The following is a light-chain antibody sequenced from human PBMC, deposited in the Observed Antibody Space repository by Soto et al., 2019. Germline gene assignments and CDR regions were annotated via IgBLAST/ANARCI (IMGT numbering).Light chain of an antibody. V-gene: IGLV2-14*01. CDR3: SSYRSNSTYV. J-gene: IGLJ1*01. Sequence: QSALTQPASVSGSPGQSITISCTGTSSDVGGYNYVSWYQQVPGKAPKLMIYEVTNRPSGVSNRFSGSKSGNTASLTISGLQAEDETDYYCSSYRSNSTYVFGTGTKLTVL. CDR1: SSDVGGYNY. CDR2: EVT.